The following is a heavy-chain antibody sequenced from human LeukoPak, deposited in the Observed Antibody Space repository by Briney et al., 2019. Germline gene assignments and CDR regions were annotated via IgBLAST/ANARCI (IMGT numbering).Heavy chain of an antibody. V-gene: IGHV5-51*01. CDR1: GYTFTTYW. Sequence: GAPLKISCQGSGYTFTTYWIAWVRRMPGKGLEWMGIIYPGDSDTRYSPSFQGQVTISADRSTAYLQWSSLKASDTAMYYCARRKGYGELFEYWGQGTLVTVSS. CDR2: IYPGDSDT. J-gene: IGHJ4*02. D-gene: IGHD3-10*01. CDR3: ARRKGYGELFEY.